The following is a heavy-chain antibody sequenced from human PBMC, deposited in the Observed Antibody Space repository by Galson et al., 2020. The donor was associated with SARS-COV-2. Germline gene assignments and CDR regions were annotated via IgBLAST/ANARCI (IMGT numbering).Heavy chain of an antibody. CDR2: INPKNGGT. CDR1: GYTFTGYY. CDR3: ASASSHYDFWSGYSTS. J-gene: IGHJ4*02. V-gene: IGHV1-2*02. D-gene: IGHD3-3*01. Sequence: ASVKVSCKASGYTFTGYYVHWVRQAPGQGLEWVGWINPKNGGTHFAQKFRDRVTLTRDTSINTAYMELGGLKSDDTAVYYCASASSHYDFWSGYSTSWGQGTLVTVSS.